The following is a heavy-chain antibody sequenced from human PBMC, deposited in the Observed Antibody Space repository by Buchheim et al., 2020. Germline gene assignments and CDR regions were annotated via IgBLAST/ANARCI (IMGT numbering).Heavy chain of an antibody. Sequence: QVQLVQSGAEVKKPGASVKVSFKASGYTFTGYYMHWVRQAPGQGLEWMGWITPNSGGPNYAQKFQGWVTMTRDKSISTAYMELSRLRSDDTAVYYCARAERYGHWYFDLWGRGTL. J-gene: IGHJ2*01. V-gene: IGHV1-2*04. CDR2: ITPNSGGP. CDR3: ARAERYGHWYFDL. D-gene: IGHD1-1*01. CDR1: GYTFTGYY.